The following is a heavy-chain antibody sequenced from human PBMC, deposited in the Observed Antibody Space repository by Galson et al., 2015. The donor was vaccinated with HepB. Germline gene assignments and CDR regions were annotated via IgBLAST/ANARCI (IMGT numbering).Heavy chain of an antibody. CDR3: ARDPQTHYYDSSGYYDAFDL. Sequence: SLRLSCAASGFIFSSHSMNWVRQAPGKGLEWVSYISSGSTTIFYADSVKGRFTISRDNAENSLYLQMNSLRAEDTAVYYCARDPQTHYYDSSGYYDAFDLWGQGTMVTVSS. J-gene: IGHJ3*01. CDR2: ISSGSTTI. CDR1: GFIFSSHS. D-gene: IGHD3-22*01. V-gene: IGHV3-48*01.